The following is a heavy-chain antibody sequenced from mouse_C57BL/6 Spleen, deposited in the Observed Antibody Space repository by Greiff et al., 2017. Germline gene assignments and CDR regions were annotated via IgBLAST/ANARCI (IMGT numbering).Heavy chain of an antibody. J-gene: IGHJ3*01. V-gene: IGHV1-22*01. Sequence: EVQLQQSGPELVKPGASVKMSCKASGYTFTDYNMHWVKQSHGKSLEWIGYINPNNGGTSYNQKFKGKATLTVNKSSSTAYMERRSLTSEDSAVYYCARSTYGSSYWFAYWGQGTLVTVSA. CDR2: INPNNGGT. CDR1: GYTFTDYN. D-gene: IGHD1-1*01. CDR3: ARSTYGSSYWFAY.